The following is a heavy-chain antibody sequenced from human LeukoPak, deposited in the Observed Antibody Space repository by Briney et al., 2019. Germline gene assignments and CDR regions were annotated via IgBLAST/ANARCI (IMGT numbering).Heavy chain of an antibody. CDR1: GGSFSGYY. Sequence: SETLSLTCAVYGGSFSGYYWSWIRQPPGKGLEWIGEINHSGSTNYNPSLKSRVTISVDTSKNQFSPKLSSVTAADTAVYYCARDKSARGYCSGGSCNYYYYYGMDVWGQGTTVTVSS. D-gene: IGHD2-15*01. J-gene: IGHJ6*02. V-gene: IGHV4-34*01. CDR2: INHSGST. CDR3: ARDKSARGYCSGGSCNYYYYYGMDV.